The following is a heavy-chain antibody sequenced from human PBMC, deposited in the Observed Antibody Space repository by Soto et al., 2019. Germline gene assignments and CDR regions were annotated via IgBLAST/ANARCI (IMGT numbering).Heavy chain of an antibody. J-gene: IGHJ5*02. CDR2: MNPNSGNT. CDR3: AGERPRGFDP. CDR1: GYTFTSYD. Sequence: QVHLVQSGAEVRKPGASVKVSCKASGYTFTSYDINWVRQATGQGHEWMGWMNPNSGNTAYAQKFQGRVTMTTNTSISTAHMELSSLSSEGTAVYYCAGERPRGFDPWGQGTRVTVSS. V-gene: IGHV1-8*01.